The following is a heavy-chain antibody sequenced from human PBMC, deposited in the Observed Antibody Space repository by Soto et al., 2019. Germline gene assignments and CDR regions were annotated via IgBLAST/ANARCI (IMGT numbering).Heavy chain of an antibody. CDR2: IYPGDSDT. Sequence: HGESLKISCKGSGYSFTSYWIGWVRQMPGKGLEWMGIIYPGDSDTRYSPSFQGQVTISADKSISTAYLQWSSLKASDTAMYYCARHRTYYDFWSGTHFDYWGQGTLVTVSS. CDR3: ARHRTYYDFWSGTHFDY. V-gene: IGHV5-51*01. CDR1: GYSFTSYW. D-gene: IGHD3-3*01. J-gene: IGHJ4*02.